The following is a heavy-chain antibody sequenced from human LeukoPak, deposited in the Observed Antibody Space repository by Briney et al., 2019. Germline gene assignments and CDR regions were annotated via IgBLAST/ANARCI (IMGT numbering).Heavy chain of an antibody. CDR3: ARDPWGIAVAGYFDY. CDR1: GGSISSNSYY. V-gene: IGHV4-39*07. D-gene: IGHD6-19*01. Sequence: SETLSLTCTVSGGSISSNSYYCVWTRQPPGKGLEWIGSINYSGNTYYSSSLKSRVTISVDTSKNQFSLKLSSVTAADTAVYYCARDPWGIAVAGYFDYWGQGTLVTVSS. CDR2: INYSGNT. J-gene: IGHJ4*02.